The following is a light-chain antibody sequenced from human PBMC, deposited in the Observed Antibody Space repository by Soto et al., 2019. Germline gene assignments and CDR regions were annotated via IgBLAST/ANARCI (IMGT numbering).Light chain of an antibody. J-gene: IGKJ4*01. V-gene: IGKV1-5*01. Sequence: DIVMTQSPDSLAVSLGERVTITCRASQSISSWLAWYQQKPGKAPKLLIYDASSLESGVPSRFSGSGSGTEFTLTISSLQPDDFATYYCQQYNSYSPLTFGGGTKVDIK. CDR3: QQYNSYSPLT. CDR2: DAS. CDR1: QSISSW.